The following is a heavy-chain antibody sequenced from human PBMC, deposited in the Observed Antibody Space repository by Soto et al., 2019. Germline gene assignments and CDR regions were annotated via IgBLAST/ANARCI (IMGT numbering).Heavy chain of an antibody. Sequence: ASVKVSCKASGYTFTGYYMHWVRQAPGQGLGWMGWINPNSGGTNYAQKFQGRVTMTRDTSISTAYMELSRLRSDDTAVYYCARAPQYYYDSSGYYGRDYWGQGTLVTVSS. CDR2: INPNSGGT. CDR1: GYTFTGYY. V-gene: IGHV1-2*02. J-gene: IGHJ4*02. D-gene: IGHD3-22*01. CDR3: ARAPQYYYDSSGYYGRDY.